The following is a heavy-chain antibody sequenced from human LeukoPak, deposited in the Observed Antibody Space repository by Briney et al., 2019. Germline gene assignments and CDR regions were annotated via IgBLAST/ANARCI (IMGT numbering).Heavy chain of an antibody. D-gene: IGHD3-3*01. Sequence: GASVKVSCKASGYTLTSYDINWVRQATGQGLEWMGWMNPNSGNTGYAQKFQGRVTMTRNTSISTAYMELSSLRSEDTAVYYCARRGTHHRGQYYDFWSGYLAYYYYGMDVWGQGTTVTVSS. CDR3: ARRGTHHRGQYYDFWSGYLAYYYYGMDV. V-gene: IGHV1-8*01. CDR2: MNPNSGNT. J-gene: IGHJ6*02. CDR1: GYTLTSYD.